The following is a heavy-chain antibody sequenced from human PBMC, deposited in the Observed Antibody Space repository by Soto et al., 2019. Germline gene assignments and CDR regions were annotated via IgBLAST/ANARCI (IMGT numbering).Heavy chain of an antibody. CDR2: INHSGST. CDR3: ARVRCITIFGVVMKGWFDP. D-gene: IGHD3-3*01. J-gene: IGHJ5*02. V-gene: IGHV4-34*01. Sequence: SETLSLTCAVYGGSFSGYYWSWIRQPPGKGLEWIGEINHSGSTNYNPSLKSRVTISVDTSKNQFSLKLSSVTAADTAVYYCARVRCITIFGVVMKGWFDPWGQGTLVTVS. CDR1: GGSFSGYY.